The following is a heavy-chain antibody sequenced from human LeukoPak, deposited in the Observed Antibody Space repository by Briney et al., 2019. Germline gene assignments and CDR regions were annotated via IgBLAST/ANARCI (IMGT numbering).Heavy chain of an antibody. D-gene: IGHD3-9*01. CDR1: GVSISSSNW. CDR2: IYYSGST. V-gene: IGHV4-4*02. J-gene: IGHJ6*03. Sequence: PSGTLSLTCAVSGVSISSSNWWSWVRQPPGEGLEWIGYIYYSGSTNYNPSLKSRVTISVDTAKNQFSLRLSSVTAADTAVYYCARGALRYFDWLKKDYYYMDVWGKGTTVTISS. CDR3: ARGALRYFDWLKKDYYYMDV.